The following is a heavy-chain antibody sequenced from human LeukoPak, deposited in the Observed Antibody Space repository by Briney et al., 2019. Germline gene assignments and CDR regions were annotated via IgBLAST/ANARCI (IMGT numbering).Heavy chain of an antibody. J-gene: IGHJ4*02. CDR1: GGSISSSSYY. CDR3: ASRYSSSSYAY. CDR2: ICYSGST. V-gene: IGHV4-39*01. D-gene: IGHD6-6*01. Sequence: SETLSLTCTVSGGSISSSSYYWGWIRQPPGKGLEWIGSICYSGSTYYNPSLKSRVTISVDTSKNQFSLKLSSVTAADTAVYYCASRYSSSSYAYWGQGTLVTVSS.